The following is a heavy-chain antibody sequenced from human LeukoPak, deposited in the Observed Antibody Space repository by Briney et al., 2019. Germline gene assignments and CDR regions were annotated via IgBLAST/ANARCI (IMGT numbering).Heavy chain of an antibody. J-gene: IGHJ2*01. Sequence: ASVKVSCMASVYTFTGYYMYWVRQAPGQGLEWMGWINANNGDTEYARKFQGRVTMTRDTSINSAHMELKNLASDDTAVYYCAXXXXXSXSSPXWYLDLLGRGTLVTVSS. V-gene: IGHV1-2*02. D-gene: IGHD2-15*01. CDR2: INANNGDT. CDR3: AXXXXXSXSSPXWYLDL. CDR1: VYTFTGYY.